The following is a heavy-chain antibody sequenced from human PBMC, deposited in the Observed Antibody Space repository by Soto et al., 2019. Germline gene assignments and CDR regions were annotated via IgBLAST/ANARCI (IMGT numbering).Heavy chain of an antibody. CDR2: INPQTGGT. D-gene: IGHD2-2*01. V-gene: IGHV1-2*02. CDR3: ARERYQVIPDGMDV. Sequence: QVQLVQSGAEVKTPGASVRVSCKASGYTFTGYYIHWVREAPGQGLEWMGWINPQTGGTRYAQKFQGGVTLSRDTSINTAYLELSRLRFDDAAVYFCARERYQVIPDGMDVWGQGTTVTVSS. CDR1: GYTFTGYY. J-gene: IGHJ6*02.